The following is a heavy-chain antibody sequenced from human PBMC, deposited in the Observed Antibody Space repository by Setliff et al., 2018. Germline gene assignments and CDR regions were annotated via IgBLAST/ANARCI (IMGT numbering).Heavy chain of an antibody. V-gene: IGHV4-39*01. CDR1: GGSISSSSYY. J-gene: IGHJ5*02. CDR3: ARLSHADYYGSGSYCGFDP. D-gene: IGHD3-10*01. CDR2: IHYSGST. Sequence: SETLSLTCTASGGSISSSSYYWGWIRQPPGKGLEWIESIHYSGSTYYNPSLKSRVTIFVDTSNIQFSLKLSSVPAADTAVYYRARLSHADYYGSGSYCGFDPWGQGTLVTVSS.